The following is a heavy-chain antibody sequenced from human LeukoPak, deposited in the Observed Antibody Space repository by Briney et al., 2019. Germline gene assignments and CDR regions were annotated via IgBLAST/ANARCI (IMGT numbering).Heavy chain of an antibody. J-gene: IGHJ4*02. CDR3: ASTPLYYYDSSGYRFY. CDR2: ISASGYGDGA. D-gene: IGHD3-22*01. CDR1: GFTFRGYA. Sequence: GGSLRLSCTASGFTFRGYAMGWVRQAPGKGLEWVSSISASGYGDGAYYADSVKGRFAISRDDAKNTVFLQMNSLRAEDTAVYYCASTPLYYYDSSGYRFYWGQGTLVTVSS. V-gene: IGHV3-23*01.